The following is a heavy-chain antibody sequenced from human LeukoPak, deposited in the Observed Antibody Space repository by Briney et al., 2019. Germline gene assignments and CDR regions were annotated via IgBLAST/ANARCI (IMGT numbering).Heavy chain of an antibody. CDR3: AKGGCSTTTCLNWFDP. D-gene: IGHD2-2*01. V-gene: IGHV3-23*01. Sequence: PGGSLRLSCAASGFAFCSYGMTWVRQAPGKGLEWVSVISGSGGSTYYADSVQGRFTISRDNSKNTLYLQMNSLRAEDTAVYYCAKGGCSTTTCLNWFDPWGQGTLVTVSS. J-gene: IGHJ5*02. CDR1: GFAFCSYG. CDR2: ISGSGGST.